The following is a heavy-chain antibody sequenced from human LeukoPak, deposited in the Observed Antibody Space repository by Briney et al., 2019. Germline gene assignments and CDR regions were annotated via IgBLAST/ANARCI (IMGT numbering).Heavy chain of an antibody. CDR1: GGSVSSYY. J-gene: IGHJ4*02. CDR3: ATTSGWYFHY. Sequence: SETLSLTCIVSGGSVSSYYWSWIRQPPGKGLEWIGFINHGGSTNYNPSLKSRVTMSVDTSKNQFSLKLNSVTAADTAVYYCATTSGWYFHYWGQGTLVTVSS. CDR2: INHGGST. D-gene: IGHD6-19*01. V-gene: IGHV4-59*02.